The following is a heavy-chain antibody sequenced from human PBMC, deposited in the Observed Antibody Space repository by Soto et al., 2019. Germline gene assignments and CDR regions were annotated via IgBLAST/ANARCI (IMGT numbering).Heavy chain of an antibody. CDR3: ARVWGIYYSGMDV. Sequence: PSETLSLTCAVFGGSFSGYYWSWIRQPPGKGLEWIGEINHSGSTNYNPSLKSRVTISVDTSKNQFSLKLSSVTAADTAVYYCARVWGIYYSGMDVGGKGTRVTVSP. D-gene: IGHD3-16*01. J-gene: IGHJ6*04. CDR2: INHSGST. V-gene: IGHV4-34*01. CDR1: GGSFSGYY.